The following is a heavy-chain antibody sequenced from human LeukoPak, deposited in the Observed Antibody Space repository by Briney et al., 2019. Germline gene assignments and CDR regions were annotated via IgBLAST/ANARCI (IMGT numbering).Heavy chain of an antibody. D-gene: IGHD3-10*01. CDR1: GFTFSSYW. CDR2: IKQDGSEK. V-gene: IGHV3-7*01. Sequence: GGSLRLSCAASGFTFSSYWMSWVRQAPGKGLEWVANIKQDGSEKYYVDSVKGRFTISRDNAKNSVYLQRNSLRAEDTAVYYCARVRYYGSGSYSYYFDYWGQGTLVTVSS. J-gene: IGHJ4*02. CDR3: ARVRYYGSGSYSYYFDY.